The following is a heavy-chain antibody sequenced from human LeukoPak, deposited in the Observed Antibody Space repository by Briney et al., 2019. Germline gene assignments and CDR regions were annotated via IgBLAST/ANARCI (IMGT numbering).Heavy chain of an antibody. J-gene: IGHJ6*02. V-gene: IGHV3-33*01. CDR3: ARDRGASWSGYFYYYYYGMDV. CDR2: IWYDGSNK. CDR1: GFIFSSYG. D-gene: IGHD3-3*01. Sequence: GRSLRLSCAASGFIFSSYGMHWVRQAPGKGLEWVAVIWYDGSNKQYADSAKGRFTISRDNSKNTLYLQMNSLRAEDTAVYYCARDRGASWSGYFYYYYYGMDVWGQGTTVTVSS.